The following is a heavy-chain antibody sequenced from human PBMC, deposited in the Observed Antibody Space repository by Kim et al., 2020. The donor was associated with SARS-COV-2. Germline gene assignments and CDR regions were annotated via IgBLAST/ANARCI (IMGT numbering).Heavy chain of an antibody. CDR2: ISWNSGSI. CDR3: AKALYGSGSPEFDP. D-gene: IGHD3-10*01. V-gene: IGHV3-9*01. Sequence: GGSLRLSCAASGFTFDDYAMHWVRQAPGKGLEWVSGISWNSGSIGYADSVKGRFTISRDNAKNSLYLQMNSLRAEDTALYYCAKALYGSGSPEFDPWGQGTLVTVSS. CDR1: GFTFDDYA. J-gene: IGHJ5*02.